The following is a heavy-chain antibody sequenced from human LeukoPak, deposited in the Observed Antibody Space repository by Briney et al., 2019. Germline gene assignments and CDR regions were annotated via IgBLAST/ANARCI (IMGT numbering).Heavy chain of an antibody. D-gene: IGHD2-2*01. J-gene: IGHJ6*02. Sequence: VGSVKVSCKASGYTFTSYGISWVRQAPGQGLEWMGWLSSYNGNTNYAQKLEGRVTMTTDTSTSPASMELRSLSSDDTAVYYCAPAIAVVPSATRGDYYYYGMDVWGQRTTVTIAS. CDR2: LSSYNGNT. CDR1: GYTFTSYG. CDR3: APAIAVVPSATRGDYYYYGMDV. V-gene: IGHV1-18*01.